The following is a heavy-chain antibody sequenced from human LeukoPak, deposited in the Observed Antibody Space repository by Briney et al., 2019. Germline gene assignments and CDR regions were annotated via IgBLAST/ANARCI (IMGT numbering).Heavy chain of an antibody. CDR2: INSDGSST. CDR3: AREPRLGSSWNYFDY. D-gene: IGHD6-13*01. J-gene: IGHJ4*02. CDR1: GFTFDDYG. Sequence: GGSLRVSCAASGFTFDDYGMSWVRQAPGKGLVWVSRINSDGSSTNYADSVKGRFTISRDNAKNTLFLQMNSLRAEDTAVYYCAREPRLGSSWNYFDYWGQGTLVTVSS. V-gene: IGHV3-74*01.